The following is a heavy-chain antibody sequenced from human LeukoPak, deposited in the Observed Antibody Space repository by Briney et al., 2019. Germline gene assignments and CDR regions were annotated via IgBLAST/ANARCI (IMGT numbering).Heavy chain of an antibody. J-gene: IGHJ6*02. Sequence: SQTLPLTCAISGDSVSSNSAAWNWTRQSPSRGLEWLGRTYYRSKWYNDYALSLKSRITINPDTSKNQFSLQLNSVTPEDTAVYYCARGRYDMDVWGQGTTVTVSS. V-gene: IGHV6-1*01. CDR1: GDSVSSNSAA. CDR3: ARGRYDMDV. CDR2: TYYRSKWYN.